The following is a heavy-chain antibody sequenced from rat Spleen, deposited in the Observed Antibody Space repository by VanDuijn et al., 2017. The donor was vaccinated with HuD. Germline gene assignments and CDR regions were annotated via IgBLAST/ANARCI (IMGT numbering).Heavy chain of an antibody. V-gene: IGHV5-29*01. CDR1: GFTFSNYG. CDR3: ARHQLPGYNWFAY. Sequence: EVQLVESDGGLVQPGRSLKLSCAASGFTFSNYGMAWVCQAPTKGLEWVATISYDGSSTYYRDSVKGRFTISRDNAKSTLYLQMDSLRSEDTATYYCARHQLPGYNWFAYWGQGVMVTVSS. J-gene: IGHJ2*01. D-gene: IGHD1-4*01. CDR2: ISYDGSST.